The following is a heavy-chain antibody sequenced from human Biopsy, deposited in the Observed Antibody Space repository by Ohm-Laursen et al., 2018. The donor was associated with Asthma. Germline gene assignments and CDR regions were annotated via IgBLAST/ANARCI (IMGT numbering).Heavy chain of an antibody. CDR1: GFAVCRDY. D-gene: IGHD6-19*01. Sequence: GSLRLSCAASGFAVCRDYMFWVRQAPGKGLEWVSVIYSGGTSHTADSVRGRFTISRDYSKNTLYLQMHSLRAEDTAVYYCARGDSSGWSHYYFDYWGQGTLVTVSS. CDR2: IYSGGTS. V-gene: IGHV3-53*01. J-gene: IGHJ4*02. CDR3: ARGDSSGWSHYYFDY.